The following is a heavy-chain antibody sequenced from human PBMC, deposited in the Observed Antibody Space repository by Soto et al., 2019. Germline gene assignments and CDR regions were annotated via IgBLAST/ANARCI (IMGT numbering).Heavy chain of an antibody. V-gene: IGHV1-69*13. D-gene: IGHD6-13*01. J-gene: IGHJ6*02. Sequence: SVKVSCKASGGTFSSYAISWVRQAPGQGLEWMGGITPIFGTANYAQKFQGRVTITADESTSTAYMELSSLRSEDTAVYYCATQSRYSSSWDPYYYYYGMDVWGQGTTVTVSS. CDR2: ITPIFGTA. CDR1: GGTFSSYA. CDR3: ATQSRYSSSWDPYYYYYGMDV.